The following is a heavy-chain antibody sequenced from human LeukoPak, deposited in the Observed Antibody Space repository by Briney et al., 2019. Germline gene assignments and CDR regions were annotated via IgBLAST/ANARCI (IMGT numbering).Heavy chain of an antibody. J-gene: IGHJ4*02. CDR2: IYYSGST. V-gene: IGHV4-59*08. Sequence: SETLSLTCTVSGGSISSYYWSWIRQPPGKGLGWNGYIYYSGSTNYNPSLKSRVTITVDTSKNQFSLKLSSVTAADTAVYYCARHVKSMVRGPFDYWGQGTLVTVSS. CDR1: GGSISSYY. CDR3: ARHVKSMVRGPFDY. D-gene: IGHD3-10*01.